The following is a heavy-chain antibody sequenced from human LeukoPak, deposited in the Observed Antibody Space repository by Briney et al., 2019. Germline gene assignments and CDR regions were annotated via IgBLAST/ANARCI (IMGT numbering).Heavy chain of an antibody. J-gene: IGHJ6*02. CDR3: ASLYHAYYDFPPLGMDV. Sequence: PGGSLRLSCAASGFTFSTYWMSWVRQAPGKGPEWGANIKEDGSERYYVDSVKGRFTISRDNAKNSLYLQMNSLRAEDTAVYYCASLYHAYYDFPPLGMDVWGQGTTVTVSS. CDR2: IKEDGSER. V-gene: IGHV3-7*01. D-gene: IGHD3-3*01. CDR1: GFTFSTYW.